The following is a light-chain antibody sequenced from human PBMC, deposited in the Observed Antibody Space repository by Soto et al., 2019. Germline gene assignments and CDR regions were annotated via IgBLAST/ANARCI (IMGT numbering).Light chain of an antibody. Sequence: EIVLTQSPATLSLSPGARATLSCRASQSVSSYLAWYHQKPGQAPRLLIYDASNRATGIPARVSGSGSGTDFTLTISSLEPEDFAVYYCQQRSNGYTFGQGTKLEIK. CDR3: QQRSNGYT. J-gene: IGKJ2*01. CDR1: QSVSSY. V-gene: IGKV3-11*01. CDR2: DAS.